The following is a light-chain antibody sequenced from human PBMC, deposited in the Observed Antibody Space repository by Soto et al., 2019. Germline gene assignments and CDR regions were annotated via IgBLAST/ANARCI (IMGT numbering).Light chain of an antibody. CDR3: QQYNNWPRT. J-gene: IGKJ1*01. Sequence: EVVMTQSPVTLSLSPGDRATLSCSASQSVASNLAWFQQKPGQAPRLLIYGASATATGIPARFSGSGSGTEFTLTISSLQSEDFAVYYCQQYNNWPRTFGQGTKVEIK. CDR1: QSVASN. CDR2: GAS. V-gene: IGKV3-15*01.